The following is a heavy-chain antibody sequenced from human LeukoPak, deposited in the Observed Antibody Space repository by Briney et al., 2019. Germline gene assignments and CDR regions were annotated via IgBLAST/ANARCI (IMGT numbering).Heavy chain of an antibody. Sequence: SETLSLTCTVSGGSISGYYWSWIRPPPGKGLGWIGYIYYSGSTKYSPSLKRRVTISVDTYKDQFSLRLDSLITADTAVYYYARVGLESGDHSNYGFDIWGQGTMVSVS. CDR2: IYYSGST. D-gene: IGHD2-21*01. J-gene: IGHJ3*02. CDR3: ARVGLESGDHSNYGFDI. V-gene: IGHV4-59*01. CDR1: GGSISGYY.